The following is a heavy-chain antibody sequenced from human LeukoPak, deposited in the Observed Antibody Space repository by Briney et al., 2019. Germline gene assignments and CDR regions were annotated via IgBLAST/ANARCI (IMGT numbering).Heavy chain of an antibody. CDR3: ARAYRIVVVTVIRYDYGMDV. J-gene: IGHJ6*02. Sequence: QSGGSLRLSCAASGFTFSSYWMHWVRQAPGKGLVWVSRINSDGSSTSYADSVKGRFTISRDNAKNTLYLQMNSLRAEDTAVYYCARAYRIVVVTVIRYDYGMDVWGQGTTVTVSS. CDR1: GFTFSSYW. V-gene: IGHV3-74*01. D-gene: IGHD2-21*02. CDR2: INSDGSST.